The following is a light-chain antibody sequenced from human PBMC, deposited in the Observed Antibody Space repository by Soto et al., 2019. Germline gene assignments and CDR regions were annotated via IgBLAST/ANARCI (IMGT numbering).Light chain of an antibody. V-gene: IGKV4-1*01. CDR2: LSS. CDR1: QTVLYSSNNKNY. Sequence: DIVMTQSPDSLTVSLGERATINCKASQTVLYSSNNKNYLAWYQHKPGQPPKLLIYLSSTREFGVPDRFSGSGSATDFTLTISSLQAEDVAVYYCQQYYTTPRTFGQGTKVELK. J-gene: IGKJ1*01. CDR3: QQYYTTPRT.